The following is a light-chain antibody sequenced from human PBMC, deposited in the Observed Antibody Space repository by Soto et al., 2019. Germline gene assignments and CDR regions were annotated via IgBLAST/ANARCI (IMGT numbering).Light chain of an antibody. Sequence: EIVMTQSPATLSASPGERATLSCRASQSVRSNLAWYQQKPGQAPRLLIYSASTRATGIPTRFSGSGSGTDFTLTISRLEPEDFAVYYCQQYGGAPDTFGQGTRLEIK. CDR1: QSVRSN. CDR2: SAS. V-gene: IGKV3-15*01. CDR3: QQYGGAPDT. J-gene: IGKJ5*01.